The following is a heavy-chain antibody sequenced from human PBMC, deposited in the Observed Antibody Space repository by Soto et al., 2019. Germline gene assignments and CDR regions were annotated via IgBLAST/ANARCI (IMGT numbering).Heavy chain of an antibody. J-gene: IGHJ5*02. CDR2: ISAYNGNT. D-gene: IGHD6-13*01. Sequence: ASVKVSCKASGYTFTSYGISWVRQAPGQGLEWMGWISAYNGNTNYAQKLQGRVTMTTDTSTSTAYMELRSLRSDDTAVYYCARDFPTTEAAAGTFSDWFDPWGQGTLVT. CDR1: GYTFTSYG. CDR3: ARDFPTTEAAAGTFSDWFDP. V-gene: IGHV1-18*01.